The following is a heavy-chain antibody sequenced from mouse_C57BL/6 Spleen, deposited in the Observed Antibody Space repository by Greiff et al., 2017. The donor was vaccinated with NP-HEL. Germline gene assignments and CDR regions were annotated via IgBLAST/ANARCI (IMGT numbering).Heavy chain of an antibody. V-gene: IGHV5-6*01. CDR2: ISSGGSYT. D-gene: IGHD2-4*01. Sequence: EVQLVESGGDLVKPGGSLKLSCAASGFTFSSYGMSWVRQTPDKRLEWVATISSGGSYTYYLDSVKGRFTISRDNAKNTLYLQMSSLKSEDTAMYYCASQGRDYDWFAYWGQGTLVTVSA. CDR3: ASQGRDYDWFAY. J-gene: IGHJ3*01. CDR1: GFTFSSYG.